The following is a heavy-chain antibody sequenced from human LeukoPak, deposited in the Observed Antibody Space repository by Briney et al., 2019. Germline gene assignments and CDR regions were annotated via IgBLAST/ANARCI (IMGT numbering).Heavy chain of an antibody. D-gene: IGHD3-10*01. CDR3: AKDMVLWFGEYDY. Sequence: GGSLRLSCTASGFTFNSYAMSWVRQAPGKGLEWVLDISGSGGSTYYADSVKSRFTISRDNSKNTLYLQMNSLRAEDTAVYYCAKDMVLWFGEYDYWGHGTLVTVSS. J-gene: IGHJ4*01. CDR2: ISGSGGST. CDR1: GFTFNSYA. V-gene: IGHV3-23*01.